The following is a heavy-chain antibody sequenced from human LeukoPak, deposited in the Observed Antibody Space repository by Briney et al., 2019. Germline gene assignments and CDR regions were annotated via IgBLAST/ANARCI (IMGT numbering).Heavy chain of an antibody. CDR2: IYYSGST. D-gene: IGHD6-13*01. Sequence: SSETLSLTCTVSGGSIGSYYWSWIRQPPGKGLEWIGYIYYSGSTNYNPSLKSRVTISVDTSKNQFSLKLSSVTAADTAVYYCAREFDPGIAAAGKAFLGAFDIWGQGTMVTVSS. CDR1: GGSIGSYY. V-gene: IGHV4-59*01. CDR3: AREFDPGIAAAGKAFLGAFDI. J-gene: IGHJ3*02.